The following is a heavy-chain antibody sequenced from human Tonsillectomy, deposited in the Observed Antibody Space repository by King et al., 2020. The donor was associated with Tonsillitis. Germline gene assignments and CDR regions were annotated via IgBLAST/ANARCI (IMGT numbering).Heavy chain of an antibody. CDR3: ARRTGSMITFGGVIVPPFDY. J-gene: IGHJ4*02. D-gene: IGHD3-16*02. CDR1: GGSISSSSYY. CDR2: IYYSGST. V-gene: IGHV4-39*07. Sequence: QLQESGPGLVKPSETLSLTCTVSGGSISSSSYYWGWIRQPPGKGLEWIGSIYYSGSTYYNPSLKSRVTISVDTSKNQFSLKLSSVTAADTAGYYCARRTGSMITFGGVIVPPFDYWGQGTLVTVSS.